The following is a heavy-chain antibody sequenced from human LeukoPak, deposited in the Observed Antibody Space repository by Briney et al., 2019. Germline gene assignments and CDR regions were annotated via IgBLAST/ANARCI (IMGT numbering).Heavy chain of an antibody. CDR2: INHSGST. V-gene: IGHV4-34*01. CDR3: ARASSSGDPYFDY. CDR1: GGSFSGYY. Sequence: SETLSLTCAVYGGSFSGYYWSWIRQPPGKGLEWIGEINHSGSTNYNPSLKSRVTISVDTSKNQFSLKLSSVTAADTAVYYCARASSSGDPYFDYWGQGTLVTVSS. D-gene: IGHD6-13*01. J-gene: IGHJ4*02.